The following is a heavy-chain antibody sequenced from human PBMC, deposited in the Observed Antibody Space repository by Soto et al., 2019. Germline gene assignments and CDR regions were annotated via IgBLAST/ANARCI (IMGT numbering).Heavy chain of an antibody. CDR2: IKSKTDGGTT. Sequence: EVQLVESGGGLVKPGGSLRLSCAASGFTFSNAWMSWVRQAPGKGLEWVGSIKSKTDGGTTDYAAPVKGRFTISRDDSKNTLYLQMNSLKTEDTAVYYCTTDLGYCSSTSCYGAFDIWGQGTMVTVSS. D-gene: IGHD2-2*01. J-gene: IGHJ3*02. CDR1: GFTFSNAW. V-gene: IGHV3-15*01. CDR3: TTDLGYCSSTSCYGAFDI.